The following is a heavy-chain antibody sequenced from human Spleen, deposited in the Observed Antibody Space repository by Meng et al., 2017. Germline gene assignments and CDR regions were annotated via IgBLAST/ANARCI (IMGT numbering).Heavy chain of an antibody. Sequence: QGHLHPWGAVRLKPPETLSRTCAIDGGSLSGYYWSWIRQPPGKGLEWIGDVHHRGSTNYNPSLKSRVTISVDTSKNQFSLNLSSVTAADTAVYYCARLYNSRWNAAEYFQHWGQGTLVTVSS. CDR3: ARLYNSRWNAAEYFQH. CDR1: GGSLSGYY. J-gene: IGHJ1*01. D-gene: IGHD6-13*01. V-gene: IGHV4-34*01. CDR2: VHHRGST.